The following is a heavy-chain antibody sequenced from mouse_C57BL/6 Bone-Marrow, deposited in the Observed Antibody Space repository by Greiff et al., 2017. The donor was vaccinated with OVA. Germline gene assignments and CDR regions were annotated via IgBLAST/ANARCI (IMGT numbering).Heavy chain of an antibody. Sequence: QVQLQQPGAELVKPGASVKMSCKASGYTFTSYWITWVKQRPGQGLEWIGDIYPGSGSTNYNEKFKSKATLTVDTSSSTAYMQLSSLTSEDSAVYYCAREKEGMYYGSSSTWAMDYWGQGTSVTVSS. CDR3: AREKEGMYYGSSSTWAMDY. V-gene: IGHV1-55*01. CDR1: GYTFTSYW. D-gene: IGHD1-1*01. CDR2: IYPGSGST. J-gene: IGHJ4*01.